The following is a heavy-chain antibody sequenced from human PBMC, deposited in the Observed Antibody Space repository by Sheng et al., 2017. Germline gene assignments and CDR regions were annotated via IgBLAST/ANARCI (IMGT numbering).Heavy chain of an antibody. J-gene: IGHJ4*02. CDR1: GYSISSGYY. V-gene: IGHV4-38-2*01. D-gene: IGHD2-2*02. Sequence: QVQLQESGPGLVKPSETLSLTCAVSGYSISSGYYWGWIRQPPGKGLEWIGSIYHSGSTYYNPSLKSRVTISVDTSKNQFSLKLSSVTTADTAVYYCARVGRYCSSTSCYILNDYWGQGTLVTV. CDR2: IYHSGST. CDR3: ARVGRYCSSTSCYILNDY.